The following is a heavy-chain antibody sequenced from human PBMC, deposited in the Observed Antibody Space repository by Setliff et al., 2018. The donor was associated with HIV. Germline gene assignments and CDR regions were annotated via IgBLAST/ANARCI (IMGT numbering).Heavy chain of an antibody. V-gene: IGHV3-7*05. CDR3: ANMQWASNAWYSFDY. D-gene: IGHD6-19*01. CDR2: IQQHGSEI. Sequence: PGGSLRLSCAASGYAFSSYWMAWVRQCPGKGLEWVANIQQHGSEIHYVASVEGRFTISRDNAKNSLYLQMNNLRAEDTAVYYCANMQWASNAWYSFDYWGQGALVTVSS. J-gene: IGHJ4*02. CDR1: GYAFSSYW.